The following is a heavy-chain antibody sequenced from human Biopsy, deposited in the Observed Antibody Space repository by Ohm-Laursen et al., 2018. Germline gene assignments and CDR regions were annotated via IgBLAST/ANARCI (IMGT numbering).Heavy chain of an antibody. CDR2: ISPNSGGT. V-gene: IGHV1-2*02. J-gene: IGHJ3*01. CDR1: GYAVNDYF. CDR3: ARDIMNRIAGLVARSDVFDV. Sequence: ASVKVSCKGSGYAVNDYFLHWLRQAPGQGPEWMGGISPNSGGTNYAQKFQGRVTMTTDTSTSTVYLELRRLISDETAVYYCARDIMNRIAGLVARSDVFDVWGQGTLVTVSS. D-gene: IGHD3-16*01.